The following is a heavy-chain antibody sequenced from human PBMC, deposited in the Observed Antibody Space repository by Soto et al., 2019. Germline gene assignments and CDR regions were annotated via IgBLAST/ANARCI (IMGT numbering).Heavy chain of an antibody. D-gene: IGHD1-26*01. CDR3: ARDTDSGSYSYNWSDP. Sequence: GASVKVSCXASGYTFTSYYMHWVRQAPGQGLEWMGIINPSGGSTSYAQKFQGRVTMTRDTSTSTVYMELSSLRSEDTAVYYCARDTDSGSYSYNWSDPWGQGTLVTVSS. V-gene: IGHV1-46*01. J-gene: IGHJ5*02. CDR1: GYTFTSYY. CDR2: INPSGGST.